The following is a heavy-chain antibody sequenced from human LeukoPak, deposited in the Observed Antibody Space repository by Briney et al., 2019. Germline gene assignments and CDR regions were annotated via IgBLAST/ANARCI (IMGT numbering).Heavy chain of an antibody. J-gene: IGHJ4*02. D-gene: IGHD1-26*01. CDR2: IIPIFGTA. V-gene: IGHV1-69*13. Sequence: GASVTVSCTASGYTFTSYYMHRVRQAPGQGLEWMGGIIPIFGTANYAQKFQGRVTITADESTSTAYMELSSLRSEDTAVYYCARAEGDWGQGTLVTVSS. CDR3: ARAEGD. CDR1: GYTFTSYY.